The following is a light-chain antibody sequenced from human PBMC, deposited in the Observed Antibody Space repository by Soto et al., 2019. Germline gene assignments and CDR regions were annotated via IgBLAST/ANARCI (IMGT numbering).Light chain of an antibody. CDR2: DAS. J-gene: IGKJ2*01. Sequence: EIVLTQSPATLSLSPGERATLSCRASQSVSSYLAWYQQKPGQAPRLLIYDASNRATGIPARFSGSGSGTDFTLTISSLEPEQFAVYYCPQRSNWPPYTFGQGTKLEIK. V-gene: IGKV3-11*01. CDR3: PQRSNWPPYT. CDR1: QSVSSY.